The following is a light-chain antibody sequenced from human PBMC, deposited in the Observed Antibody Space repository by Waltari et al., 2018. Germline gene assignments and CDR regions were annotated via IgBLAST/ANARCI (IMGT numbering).Light chain of an antibody. Sequence: QSALTQPASVSGSPGQSITISCTGTSSDVVSYDLVSWYQQHPVKAPKFMIYEVTKRPSGVSNRFSGSKSGNTASLTISGLQTEDEADYYCCSYTDSGTLVFGGGTKVTVL. CDR3: CSYTDSGTLV. J-gene: IGLJ3*02. V-gene: IGLV2-23*02. CDR1: SSDVVSYDL. CDR2: EVT.